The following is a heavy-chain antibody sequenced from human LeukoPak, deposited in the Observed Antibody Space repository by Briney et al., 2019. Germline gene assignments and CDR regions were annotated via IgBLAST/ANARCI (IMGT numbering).Heavy chain of an antibody. CDR3: ARGVGLTTLTPNDY. J-gene: IGHJ4*02. CDR2: INPNSGDT. V-gene: IGHV1-2*02. D-gene: IGHD4-11*01. Sequence: ASVKVSCKASGFSFTSQYIHWVRQAPGQGLEWMGWINPNSGDTNYAQKYQGRVTMTRDTSISTAYMELSRLTFDDTAVYYCARGVGLTTLTPNDYWGQGTLVTVSS. CDR1: GFSFTSQY.